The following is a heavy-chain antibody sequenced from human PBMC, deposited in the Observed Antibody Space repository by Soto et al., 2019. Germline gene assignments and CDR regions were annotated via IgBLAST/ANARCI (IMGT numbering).Heavy chain of an antibody. V-gene: IGHV1-24*01. CDR3: ATEEQLRRAFDI. CDR2: FDPEDGET. J-gene: IGHJ3*02. Sequence: ASATFSCKVSSYTLTELSKQWVRQAPGKGLEWMGGFDPEDGETIYAQKFQGRVTMTEDTSTDTAYMELSSLRSEDTAVYYCATEEQLRRAFDIWGQGTMVTVSS. CDR1: SYTLTELS. D-gene: IGHD6-6*01.